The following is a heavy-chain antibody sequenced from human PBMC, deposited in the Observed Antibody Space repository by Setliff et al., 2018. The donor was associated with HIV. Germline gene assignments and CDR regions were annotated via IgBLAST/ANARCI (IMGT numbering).Heavy chain of an antibody. J-gene: IGHJ4*02. CDR3: PRAAESE. CDR2: SRSKSEGYTT. V-gene: IGHV3-72*01. Sequence: PGGSLRLSCAASGLIFSDHFMDWVRQAPRKGLEWVGRSRSKSEGYTTYFAASVRGRFTISRDDSTNSLFLQMNSLTTEDAAIYYCPRAAESEWGQGTLVTVSS. CDR1: GLIFSDHF. D-gene: IGHD3-10*01.